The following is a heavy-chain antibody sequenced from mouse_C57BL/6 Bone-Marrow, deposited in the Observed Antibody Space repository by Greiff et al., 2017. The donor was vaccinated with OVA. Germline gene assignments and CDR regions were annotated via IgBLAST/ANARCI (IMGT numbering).Heavy chain of an antibody. V-gene: IGHV3-1*01. CDR2: ISYSGST. CDR1: GYSITSGYD. Sequence: EVQRVESGPGMVKPSQSLSLTCTVTGYSITSGYDWHWIRHFPGNKLEWMGYISYSGSTNYNPSLKSRISITHDTSKNHFFLKLNSVTTEDTATYYCARGDGNYFDYWGQGTTLTVSS. J-gene: IGHJ2*01. CDR3: ARGDGNYFDY. D-gene: IGHD2-1*01.